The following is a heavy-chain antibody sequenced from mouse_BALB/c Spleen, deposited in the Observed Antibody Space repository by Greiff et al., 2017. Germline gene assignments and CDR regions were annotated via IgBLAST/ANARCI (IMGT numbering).Heavy chain of an antibody. Sequence: QVQLQQSGPGLVAPSQSLSITCTVSGFSLTGYGVNWVRQPPGKGLEWLGMIWGDGSTDYNSALKSRLSISKDNSKSQVFLKMNSLQTDDTARYYCARGGRPYYGSSHAMDYWGQGTSVTVSS. CDR1: GFSLTGYG. CDR3: ARGGRPYYGSSHAMDY. CDR2: IWGDGST. D-gene: IGHD1-1*01. J-gene: IGHJ4*01. V-gene: IGHV2-6-7*01.